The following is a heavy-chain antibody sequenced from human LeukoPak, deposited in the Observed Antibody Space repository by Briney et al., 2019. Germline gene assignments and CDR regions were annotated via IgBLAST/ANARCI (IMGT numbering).Heavy chain of an antibody. D-gene: IGHD2-2*01. Sequence: SETLSLTCTVSGGSISSYYWSWIRQPPGKGLEWIGYIHYSGSTNYNPSLKSRVTISVDTSKNQFSLKLNSVSAADTAVYYCARLTVPLRFDPWGQGTLVTVSS. J-gene: IGHJ5*02. V-gene: IGHV4-59*01. CDR2: IHYSGST. CDR3: ARLTVPLRFDP. CDR1: GGSISSYY.